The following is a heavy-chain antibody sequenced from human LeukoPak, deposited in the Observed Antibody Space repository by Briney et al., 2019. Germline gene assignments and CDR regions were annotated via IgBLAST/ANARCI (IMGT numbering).Heavy chain of an antibody. CDR1: GGSISSYY. CDR2: IYYSGNT. J-gene: IGHJ4*02. D-gene: IGHD3-22*01. V-gene: IGHV4-59*01. Sequence: SETLSLTCTVSGGSISSYYWSWIRQPPGKGLEGIGYIYYSGNTNYNPSLKSRVTISVATATTQFSLKLSSVTAADTAMYYCARDKGEYYDSSGYLDYWGQGTLVTVSS. CDR3: ARDKGEYYDSSGYLDY.